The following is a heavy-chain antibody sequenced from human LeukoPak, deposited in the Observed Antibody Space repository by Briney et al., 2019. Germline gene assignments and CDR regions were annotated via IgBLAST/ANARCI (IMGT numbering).Heavy chain of an antibody. J-gene: IGHJ4*02. Sequence: PSETLSLTCAVYGGSFSGYYWSWIRQPPGKGLEWIGEINHSGSTNYNPSLKSRVTISVDTSKNQFSLKLSSVTAADTAVYYCARMGDGYNYDFDYWGQGTLVTVSS. CDR1: GGSFSGYY. CDR3: ARMGDGYNYDFDY. V-gene: IGHV4-34*01. CDR2: INHSGST. D-gene: IGHD5-24*01.